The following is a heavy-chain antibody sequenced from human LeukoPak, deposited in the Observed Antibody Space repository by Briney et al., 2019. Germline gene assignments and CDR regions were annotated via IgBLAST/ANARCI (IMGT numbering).Heavy chain of an antibody. J-gene: IGHJ6*03. CDR1: GFTFSSYG. CDR2: ISYDGSNK. D-gene: IGHD6-13*01. V-gene: IGHV3-30*18. Sequence: PGGSLRLSCAASGFTFSSYGMHWVRQAPGKGLEWVAVISYDGSNKYYADSVKGRFTISRDNSKNTLYLQMNSLRAEDTAVYYCAKDVIAAAGGGYYYYMDVWGKGTTVTVSS. CDR3: AKDVIAAAGGGYYYYMDV.